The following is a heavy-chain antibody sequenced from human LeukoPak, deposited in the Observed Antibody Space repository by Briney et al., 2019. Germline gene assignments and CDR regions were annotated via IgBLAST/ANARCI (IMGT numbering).Heavy chain of an antibody. CDR1: GFAFINYN. Sequence: GGSLRLSCAASGFAFINYNMIWVRQAPGKGLEWVSYISTSSGTIHYADSVKGRFTISRDNAKNSLYLQMNSLRAEDTAVYYCAKGRGMATIGGVRYPFDYWGQGTLVTVSS. CDR2: ISTSSGTI. CDR3: AKGRGMATIGGVRYPFDY. V-gene: IGHV3-48*01. D-gene: IGHD5-24*01. J-gene: IGHJ4*02.